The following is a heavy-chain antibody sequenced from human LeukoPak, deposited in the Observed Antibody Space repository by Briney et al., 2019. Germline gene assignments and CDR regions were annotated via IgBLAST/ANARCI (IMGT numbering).Heavy chain of an antibody. D-gene: IGHD4-17*01. CDR3: ARSVSGYGDFDY. Sequence: GGSLRLSCAASGFTFSSYAMNWVRQAPGKGLEWVSAISGSGGYTYYADSVKGRLTISRDNSKNTLYLQMNSLRAEDTAVYYCARSVSGYGDFDYWGQGTLVTVSS. CDR2: ISGSGGYT. CDR1: GFTFSSYA. V-gene: IGHV3-23*01. J-gene: IGHJ4*02.